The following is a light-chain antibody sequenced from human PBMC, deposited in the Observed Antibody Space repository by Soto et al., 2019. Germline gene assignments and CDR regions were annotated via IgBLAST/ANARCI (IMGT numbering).Light chain of an antibody. J-gene: IGKJ1*01. CDR2: GAS. CDR3: QQYDSSPKT. Sequence: IVLTQSPGTLSLSPGDRATLSCRASQSVSNYLAWYQQKPGQAPRLLIYGASSRATGIPDRFSGSGSGTDFTLTISRLEPEDFAVYYCQQYDSSPKTFGQGTKVDIK. V-gene: IGKV3-20*01. CDR1: QSVSNY.